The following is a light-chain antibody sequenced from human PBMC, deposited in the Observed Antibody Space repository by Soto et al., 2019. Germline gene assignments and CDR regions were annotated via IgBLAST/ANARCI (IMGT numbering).Light chain of an antibody. CDR1: QSVTSA. CDR3: QQRTTWPT. J-gene: IGKJ4*01. Sequence: EIVLTQSPATLSLSPGDRATLSCRASQSVTSALAWFQQKPGQAPRLLIYDVSRRATGIPARFSGRGSGTDFTLTINSLEPEDFAVYYCQQRTTWPTFGGGTKVEIK. V-gene: IGKV3-11*01. CDR2: DVS.